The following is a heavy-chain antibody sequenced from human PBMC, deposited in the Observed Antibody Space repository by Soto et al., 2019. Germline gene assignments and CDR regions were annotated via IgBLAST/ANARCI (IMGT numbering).Heavy chain of an antibody. CDR3: ARGLGGFDCDYNYFDY. CDR2: ISYDGSNK. Sequence: QVQLVESGGGVVQPGRSLRLSCAASGFTFSNYAIHWVRQAPGKGLEWVAVISYDGSNKYYADSVKGRFTISRDNSKNTLYLQRNSLRAEYTAVYYCARGLGGFDCDYNYFDYWGQGTLVTVSS. J-gene: IGHJ4*02. V-gene: IGHV3-30-3*01. D-gene: IGHD4-17*01. CDR1: GFTFSNYA.